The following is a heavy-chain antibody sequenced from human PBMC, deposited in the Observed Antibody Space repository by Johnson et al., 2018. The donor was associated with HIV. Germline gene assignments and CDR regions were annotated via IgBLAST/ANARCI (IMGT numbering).Heavy chain of an antibody. Sequence: QVQLVESGGGVVQPGGSLRLSCAASGFTFSNYGMHWVRQAPGKGLEWVAFIRYDGNNKYYADSVKDRFTISRDNSKNTVYLQMNSLRAEDTAVYYCAKDGYSGYDDAFDIWGQGTMVTVSS. CDR3: AKDGYSGYDDAFDI. D-gene: IGHD5-12*01. V-gene: IGHV3-30*02. CDR2: IRYDGNNK. J-gene: IGHJ3*02. CDR1: GFTFSNYG.